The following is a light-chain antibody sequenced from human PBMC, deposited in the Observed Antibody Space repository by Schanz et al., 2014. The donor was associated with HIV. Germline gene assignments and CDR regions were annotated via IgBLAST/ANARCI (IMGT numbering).Light chain of an antibody. J-gene: IGKJ5*01. CDR1: QDIGNN. CDR2: GAS. Sequence: EIVMTQSPATLSVSLGERAALSCWASQDIGNNLAWYQHKPGQAPRLLIYGASSRATGIPDRFSGSGSGTDFTLTISRLEPEDSAVYYCQQYDSSPQITFGQGTRLEIK. V-gene: IGKV3-20*01. CDR3: QQYDSSPQIT.